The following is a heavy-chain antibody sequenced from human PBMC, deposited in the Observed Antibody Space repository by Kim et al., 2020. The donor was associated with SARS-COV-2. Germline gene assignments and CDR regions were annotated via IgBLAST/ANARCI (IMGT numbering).Heavy chain of an antibody. CDR2: IYIKSGAT. Sequence: ASVKVSCKASGYTFTDYYLHWVRQAPGQGLQWMGWIYIKSGATNYPQNFQGRVSMTRDTSTNTAYMELSSLTFDDTAMYYCARGTISVVWGYEFWGQG. CDR3: ARGTISVVWGYEF. V-gene: IGHV1-2*02. D-gene: IGHD3-3*01. CDR1: GYTFTDYY. J-gene: IGHJ4*02.